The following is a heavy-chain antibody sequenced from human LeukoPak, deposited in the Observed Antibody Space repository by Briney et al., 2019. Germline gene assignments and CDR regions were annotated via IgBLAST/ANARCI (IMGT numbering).Heavy chain of an antibody. CDR1: GGTFSSYA. CDR2: IIPILGIA. Sequence: GASVKVSCKASGGTFSSYAISWVRQAPGQGLEWMGRIIPILGIANYAQKFQGRVTITADKSTSTAYMELSSLRSEDTAVYYCAREGIAVAGRLRPFNYWGQGTLVTVSS. V-gene: IGHV1-69*04. CDR3: AREGIAVAGRLRPFNY. J-gene: IGHJ4*02. D-gene: IGHD6-19*01.